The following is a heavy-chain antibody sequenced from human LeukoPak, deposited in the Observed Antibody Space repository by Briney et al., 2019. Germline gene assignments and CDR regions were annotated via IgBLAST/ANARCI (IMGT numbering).Heavy chain of an antibody. CDR2: IYTSGST. J-gene: IGHJ4*02. CDR1: GGSISSYY. Sequence: SETLSLTCTVSGGSISSYYWSWIRQPAGKGLEWIGRIYTSGSTNYNPSPKSRVTMSVDTSKNQFSLKLSSVTAADTAVYYCAGGYSSGWFDYWGQGTLVTVSS. V-gene: IGHV4-4*07. D-gene: IGHD6-19*01. CDR3: AGGYSSGWFDY.